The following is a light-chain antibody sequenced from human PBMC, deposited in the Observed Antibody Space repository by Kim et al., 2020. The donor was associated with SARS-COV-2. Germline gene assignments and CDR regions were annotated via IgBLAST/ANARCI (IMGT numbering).Light chain of an antibody. J-gene: IGLJ3*02. CDR1: SGHSSNA. CDR2: LNRDGSH. Sequence: SVTDSCAANSGHSSNAGAWHQLQHEKGPRYLMRLNRDGSHSRGDGIPDRLSAPSSGAEHSLTITSLQSEDEADYYCQTWGIGYWVFGGGTQLTVL. CDR3: QTWGIGYWV. V-gene: IGLV4-69*01.